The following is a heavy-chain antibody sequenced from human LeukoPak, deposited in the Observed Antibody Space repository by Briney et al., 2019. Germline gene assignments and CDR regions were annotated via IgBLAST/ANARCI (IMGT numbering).Heavy chain of an antibody. V-gene: IGHV4-34*01. CDR1: GGSFSGYY. Sequence: PSETLSLTCAVYGGSFSGYYWSWIRQPPGKGLEWIGEINHSGSTNYNPSLKSRVTISVDTSKNQFSLKLSSVTAADTAVYYCARWTDSSGWYSSSQYLYYFDYRGQGTLVTVSS. CDR2: INHSGST. D-gene: IGHD6-19*01. CDR3: ARWTDSSGWYSSSQYLYYFDY. J-gene: IGHJ4*02.